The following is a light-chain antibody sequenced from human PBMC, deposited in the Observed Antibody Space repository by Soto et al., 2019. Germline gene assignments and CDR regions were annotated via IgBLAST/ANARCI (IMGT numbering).Light chain of an antibody. V-gene: IGKV3-20*01. J-gene: IGKJ5*01. CDR3: QQYTGPPTT. CDR1: QTVSSNC. CDR2: GAS. Sequence: EISLTQSPDTLSVSPGERATLSGRASQTVSSNCLAWCQQRPGQAPRLLIYGASTRAAGIPDRFSGSGSGTDFTLTITRLEPEDSAVYFCQQYTGPPTTCGQGTRREIK.